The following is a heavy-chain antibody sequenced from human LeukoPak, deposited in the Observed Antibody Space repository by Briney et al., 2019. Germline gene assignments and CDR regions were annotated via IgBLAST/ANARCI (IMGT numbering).Heavy chain of an antibody. CDR2: IHPSGST. Sequence: PETLSLTCAIYGGSFSHYYWSWIRQPPGKGLEWVGEIHPSGSTSFNPSLESRVSISKDTSKNQFSLKLTSVTAADKAVYYCPRGSDESKTGDYWGQGTLVTVSS. D-gene: IGHD6-25*01. V-gene: IGHV4-34*01. J-gene: IGHJ4*02. CDR1: GGSFSHYY. CDR3: PRGSDESKTGDY.